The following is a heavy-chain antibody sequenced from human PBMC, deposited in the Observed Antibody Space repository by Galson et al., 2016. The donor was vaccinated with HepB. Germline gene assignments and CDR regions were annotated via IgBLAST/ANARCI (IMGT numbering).Heavy chain of an antibody. J-gene: IGHJ6*02. CDR1: GFTFSNAW. V-gene: IGHV3-15*01. CDR2: IKSKTDGGTT. Sequence: SGAEVKKPGESLKISCAASGFTFSNAWMSWVRQAPGKGLEWVGRIKSKTDGGTTDYAAPVKGRFTISRDDSKNTLYLQMNSLKTEDTAVYYCTTDVGMTTVTNLRGDYYGMDVWGQGTTVTVSS. D-gene: IGHD4-17*01. CDR3: TTDVGMTTVTNLRGDYYGMDV.